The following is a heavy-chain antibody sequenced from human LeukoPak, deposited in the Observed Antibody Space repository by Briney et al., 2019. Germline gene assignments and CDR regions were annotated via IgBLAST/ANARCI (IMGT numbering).Heavy chain of an antibody. CDR3: ARDGGLPYYFDY. CDR1: GFTFDDYG. J-gene: IGHJ4*02. Sequence: GGSLRLSCAASGFTFDDYGMSWVRQAPGRGLEWVSSINWNGGSTGYADSVKGRFTISRDNAKNSLYLQMNSLRAEDTALYYCARDGGLPYYFDYWGQGTLVTVS. V-gene: IGHV3-20*04. D-gene: IGHD2-15*01. CDR2: INWNGGST.